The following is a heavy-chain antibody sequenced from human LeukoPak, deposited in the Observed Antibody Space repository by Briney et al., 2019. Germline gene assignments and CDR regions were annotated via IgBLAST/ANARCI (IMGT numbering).Heavy chain of an antibody. Sequence: SVKVSCKASGGTFSSYAISWVRQAPGQGLEWMGGIIPIFGTANYAQKFQGRVTMTRDMSTSTDYMELSSLRSEDTAIYYCARDNSVGDNAWWFDPWGQGTLVTVSS. CDR1: GGTFSSYA. D-gene: IGHD1-26*01. J-gene: IGHJ5*02. V-gene: IGHV1-69*05. CDR3: ARDNSVGDNAWWFDP. CDR2: IIPIFGTA.